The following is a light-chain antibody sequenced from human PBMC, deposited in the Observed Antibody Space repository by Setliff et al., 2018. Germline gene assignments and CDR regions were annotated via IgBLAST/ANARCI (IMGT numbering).Light chain of an antibody. J-gene: IGLJ1*01. CDR2: YDS. CDR1: NIGGKS. CDR3: QVWDSGSEHYV. Sequence: SYELTQPPSVPVAPGKTARITCGGNNIGGKSVNWYQQKPGQAPMLVIYYDSDRPSGIPERFFGSNSGNTATLTISRVEAGDEADYYCQVWDSGSEHYVFGTGTKSPS. V-gene: IGLV3-21*04.